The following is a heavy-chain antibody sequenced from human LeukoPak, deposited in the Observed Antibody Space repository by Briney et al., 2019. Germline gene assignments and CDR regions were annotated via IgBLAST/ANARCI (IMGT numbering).Heavy chain of an antibody. CDR3: ASVSYSSGWYGAPLYYYYMDV. J-gene: IGHJ6*03. V-gene: IGHV1-69*13. CDR2: IIPIFGTA. D-gene: IGHD6-19*01. Sequence: ASVKASCKASGGTFSSYAISWVRQAPGQGLEWMGGIIPIFGTANYAQKFQGRVTITADESTSTAYMELSSLRSEDTAVYYCASVSYSSGWYGAPLYYYYMDVWGKGTTVTVSS. CDR1: GGTFSSYA.